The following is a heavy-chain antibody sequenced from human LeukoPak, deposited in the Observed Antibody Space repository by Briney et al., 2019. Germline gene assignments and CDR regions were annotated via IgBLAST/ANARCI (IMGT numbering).Heavy chain of an antibody. Sequence: GGSLRLSCAASGFTFSNYGMSWVRQGPGKGLEWVSGISGSGDSTDYADSVKGRFTISRDNSKNTLYLQMNSLRAEDTAVYYCAKGGGAYYSDSSTYSAPFEHWGQGTLVTVSS. J-gene: IGHJ4*02. CDR2: ISGSGDST. V-gene: IGHV3-23*01. CDR3: AKGGGAYYSDSSTYSAPFEH. D-gene: IGHD3-22*01. CDR1: GFTFSNYG.